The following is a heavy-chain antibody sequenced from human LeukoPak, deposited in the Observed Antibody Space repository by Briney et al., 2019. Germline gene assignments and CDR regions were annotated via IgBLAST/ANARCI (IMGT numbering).Heavy chain of an antibody. CDR3: ARVVSGWYLGFDY. CDR2: INPGGGST. CDR1: GYTFTSYY. V-gene: IGHV1-46*01. J-gene: IGHJ4*02. Sequence: GASVKVSCKASGYTFTSYYMHWVRQAPGQGLEWMGIINPGGGSTSYAQKFQGRVTMTRDMSTSTVYMELSSLRAEDTAVYYCARVVSGWYLGFDYWGQGTLVTVSS. D-gene: IGHD6-19*01.